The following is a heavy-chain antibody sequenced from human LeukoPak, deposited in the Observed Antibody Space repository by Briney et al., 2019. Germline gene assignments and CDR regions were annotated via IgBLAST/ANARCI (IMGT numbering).Heavy chain of an antibody. D-gene: IGHD4-17*01. V-gene: IGHV3-74*01. CDR1: GFTFSNYW. Sequence: GGSLRLSCAASGFTFSNYWMHWVRQAPGKGLVWVSRINSDGSSTSYADSVKGRFTISRDNAKNSLYLQMNSLRAEDTAVYYCARSDLYGDYPPGKFWGQGTLVTVSS. CDR2: INSDGSST. CDR3: ARSDLYGDYPPGKF. J-gene: IGHJ4*02.